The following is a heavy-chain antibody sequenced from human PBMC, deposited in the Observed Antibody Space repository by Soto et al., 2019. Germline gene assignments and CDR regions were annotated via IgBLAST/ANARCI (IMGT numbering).Heavy chain of an antibody. CDR2: VYFSGNT. CDR1: GDSVTTSY. D-gene: IGHD3-10*01. V-gene: IGHV4-59*02. CDR3: GRAPYASGPTYVEF. J-gene: IGHJ4*02. Sequence: QVQLQESGPGLVKPSGTLSLTCTVSGDSVTTSYWFWIRQPPRKGLEWIGFVYFSGNTKYNPSLESRLTMSVEVSKNQISLNLNSVTAADTAVYYRGRAPYASGPTYVEFWGQGTLVTVSS.